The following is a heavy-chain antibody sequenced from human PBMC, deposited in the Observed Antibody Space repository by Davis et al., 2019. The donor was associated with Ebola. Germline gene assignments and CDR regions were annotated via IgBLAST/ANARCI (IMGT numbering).Heavy chain of an antibody. V-gene: IGHV3-21*01. CDR3: AREPYYYDSSGYNGRRFDY. CDR2: ISSSSSYI. D-gene: IGHD3-22*01. Sequence: GESLKISCAASGFTFSSYAMSWVRQAPGKGLEWVSSISSSSSYIYYADSVKGRFTISRDNAKNSLYLQMNSLRAEDTAVYYCAREPYYYDSSGYNGRRFDYWGQGTLVTVSS. J-gene: IGHJ4*02. CDR1: GFTFSSYA.